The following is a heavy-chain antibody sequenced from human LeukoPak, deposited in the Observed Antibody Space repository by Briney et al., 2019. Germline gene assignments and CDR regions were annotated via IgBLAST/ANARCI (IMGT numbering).Heavy chain of an antibody. CDR2: IIPIFGTA. J-gene: IGHJ3*02. V-gene: IGHV1-69*13. CDR1: GGTFSSYA. Sequence: GASVKVFYKASGGTFSSYAISWVRQAPGQGLEWMGGIIPIFGTANYAQKFQGRVTITADESTSTAYMELSSLRSDDTAVYYCATYCSGGSCGAFDIWGQGTMVTVSS. D-gene: IGHD2-15*01. CDR3: ATYCSGGSCGAFDI.